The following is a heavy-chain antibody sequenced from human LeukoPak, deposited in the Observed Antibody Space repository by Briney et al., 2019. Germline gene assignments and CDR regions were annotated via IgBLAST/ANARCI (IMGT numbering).Heavy chain of an antibody. CDR1: GFTFSSYA. V-gene: IGHV3-23*01. Sequence: GGSLRLSCAASGFTFSSYAMHWVRQAPGKGLEGVSAISGSGGSTYYADSVKGRFTISRDNSKNTLYLQMNSMRAGDTAVYHCAKEGCTSTSCYSNCWGQGTLVTVSS. D-gene: IGHD2-2*01. J-gene: IGHJ4*02. CDR2: ISGSGGST. CDR3: AKEGCTSTSCYSNC.